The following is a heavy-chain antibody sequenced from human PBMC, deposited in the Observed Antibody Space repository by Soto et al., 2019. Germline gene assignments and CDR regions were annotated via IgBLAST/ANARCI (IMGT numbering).Heavy chain of an antibody. D-gene: IGHD3-22*01. Sequence: QVQLQESGPGLVKPSQTLSLTCTVSGGSISSGGYYWSWIRQHPGKGLEWIGYIDYSGSTYYNPSLTSRVTISVATSKNQFSLKLSSVTAADTAVYYCARGTYYYDSRTPTAFDYWGQGTLVTVSS. CDR2: IDYSGST. CDR1: GGSISSGGYY. CDR3: ARGTYYYDSRTPTAFDY. V-gene: IGHV4-31*03. J-gene: IGHJ4*02.